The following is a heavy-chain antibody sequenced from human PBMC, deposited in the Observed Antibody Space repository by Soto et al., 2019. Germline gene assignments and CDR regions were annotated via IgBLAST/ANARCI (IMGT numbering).Heavy chain of an antibody. V-gene: IGHV4-59*08. CDR2: IYYSGST. J-gene: IGHJ6*02. CDR3: ARQGNYYFYDMEV. Sequence: SETLSLTCTVSGGSISSSYWSWIRQPPGKGLEWIGYIYYSGSTSYNPSLKSRVTISLDTSKNQFSLKLSSVTAADTAVYYCARQGNYYFYDMEVWGQGTTVTVSS. CDR1: GGSISSSY.